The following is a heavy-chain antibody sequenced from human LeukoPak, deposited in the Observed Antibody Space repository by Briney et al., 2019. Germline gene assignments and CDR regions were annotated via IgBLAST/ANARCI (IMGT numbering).Heavy chain of an antibody. CDR1: GFTFSSYA. J-gene: IGHJ4*02. D-gene: IGHD4-17*01. Sequence: GRSLRLSCADSGFTFSSYAMHWVRQAPGKGLEWVAVISYDGSNKYHADSVKGRFTVSRDNSKNTLYLQMNSLRAEDTAVYYCARETGSAVGSTDFDYWGQGTLVTVSS. CDR3: ARETGSAVGSTDFDY. V-gene: IGHV3-30-3*01. CDR2: ISYDGSNK.